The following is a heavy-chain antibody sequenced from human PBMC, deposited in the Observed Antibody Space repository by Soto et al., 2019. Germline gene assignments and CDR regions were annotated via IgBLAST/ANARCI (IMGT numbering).Heavy chain of an antibody. CDR1: GFTFSSYG. D-gene: IGHD3-10*01. Sequence: GGSLRLSCAASGFTFSSYGMHWVRQAPGKGLEWVAVISYYGSNKYYADSVKGRFTISRDNSKNTLYLQMNSLRAEDTAVYYCAKDTYYYGSGSYPYGMDVWGQGTTVTVSS. CDR2: ISYYGSNK. J-gene: IGHJ6*02. V-gene: IGHV3-30*18. CDR3: AKDTYYYGSGSYPYGMDV.